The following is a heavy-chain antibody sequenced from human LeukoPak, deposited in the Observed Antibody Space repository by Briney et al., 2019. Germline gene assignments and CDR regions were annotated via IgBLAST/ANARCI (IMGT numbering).Heavy chain of an antibody. CDR2: IHPNSGGT. D-gene: IGHD3-10*01. Sequence: ASVKVSFKASGYTFTAYYLHWVRQAPGQGLELMGWIHPNSGGTNYAQKFQGRVSMTTDTSISTVYMELSRLRSDDTAVYYCARDYYGSGTYYKDYWGQGTLVTVSS. V-gene: IGHV1-2*02. J-gene: IGHJ4*02. CDR1: GYTFTAYY. CDR3: ARDYYGSGTYYKDY.